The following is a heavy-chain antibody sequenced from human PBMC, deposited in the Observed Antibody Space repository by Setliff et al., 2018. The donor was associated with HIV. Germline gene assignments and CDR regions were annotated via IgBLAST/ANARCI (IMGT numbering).Heavy chain of an antibody. CDR2: INQDGSKS. Sequence: PGGSLRLSCAASGFTFSNYGMHWVRQAPGKGLQWVATINQDGSKSYFVQSVKGRFTISRDSAKNSLYLQMKSLTAEDTAVYYCARAEGWTMPTITYYWGQGTLVTVSS. CDR1: GFTFSNYG. J-gene: IGHJ4*02. CDR3: ARAEGWTMPTITYY. D-gene: IGHD5-12*01. V-gene: IGHV3-7*01.